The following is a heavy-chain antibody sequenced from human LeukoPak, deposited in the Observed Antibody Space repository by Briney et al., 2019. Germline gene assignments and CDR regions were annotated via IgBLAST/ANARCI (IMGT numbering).Heavy chain of an antibody. CDR2: IYTSGST. Sequence: SQTLSLTCTVSGGSISSGSYYWSWIRQPAGKGLEWIGRIYTSGSTNYNPSLKSRVTISVDTSKNQFSLKLSSVTAADTAVYYCAREVTIFGVVGDYYYYYGMDVWGQGTTVTVSS. D-gene: IGHD3-3*01. CDR3: AREVTIFGVVGDYYYYYGMDV. CDR1: GGSISSGSYY. V-gene: IGHV4-61*02. J-gene: IGHJ6*02.